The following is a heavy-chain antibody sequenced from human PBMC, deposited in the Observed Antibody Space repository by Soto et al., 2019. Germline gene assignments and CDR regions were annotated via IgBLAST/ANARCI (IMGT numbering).Heavy chain of an antibody. V-gene: IGHV3-23*01. CDR1: GFSFSNSA. CDR2: ISGSGDIT. CDR3: AKGTQWVLRYHDSFFDY. J-gene: IGHJ4*02. D-gene: IGHD3-9*01. Sequence: EVQLLESGGGLVQPGGSLRLSCAVSGFSFSNSAMTWVRQAPGKGLEWVSGISGSGDITYNTDSGKGRFAISRDTSKNVVYLQMRSLRAEDTAVYYCAKGTQWVLRYHDSFFDYWGQGTLVTVSS.